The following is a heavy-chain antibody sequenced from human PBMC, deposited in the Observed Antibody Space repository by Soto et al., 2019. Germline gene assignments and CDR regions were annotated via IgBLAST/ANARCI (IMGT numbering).Heavy chain of an antibody. J-gene: IGHJ1*01. CDR3: ARSLGELSFPEYFQH. CDR1: GYTFTSYA. Sequence: ASVKVSCKASGYTFTSYAMHWVRQAPGQRLEWMGWINAGNGNTKYSQKFQGRVTITRDTSASTAYMELSSLRSEDTAVYYCARSLGELSFPEYFQHWGQGTLVTVSS. V-gene: IGHV1-3*01. CDR2: INAGNGNT. D-gene: IGHD3-16*02.